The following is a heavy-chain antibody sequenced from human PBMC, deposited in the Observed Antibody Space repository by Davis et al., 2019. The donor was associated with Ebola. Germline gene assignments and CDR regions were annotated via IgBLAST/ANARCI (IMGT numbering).Heavy chain of an antibody. V-gene: IGHV3-30-3*01. D-gene: IGHD3-22*01. CDR1: GFTFSSYA. CDR3: ARDLNVLYYYDSSGYPLGYFDL. J-gene: IGHJ2*01. Sequence: GESLKISCAASGFTFSSYAMHWVRQAPGKGLEWVAVISYDGSNKYYADSVKGRFTISRDNSKNTLYLQMNSLRAEDTAVYYCARDLNVLYYYDSSGYPLGYFDLWGRGTLVTVSS. CDR2: ISYDGSNK.